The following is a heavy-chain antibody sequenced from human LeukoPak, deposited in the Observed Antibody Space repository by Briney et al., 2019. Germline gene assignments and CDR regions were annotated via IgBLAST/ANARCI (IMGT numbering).Heavy chain of an antibody. CDR3: ARGRRKRHGCIYGDYNFDY. Sequence: GASVKVSCKASGYTFTSYDTNWVRQATGQGLEWMGWMNPNSGNTGYAQKFQGRVTMTRNTSISTAYMELSSLRSEDTAVYYCARGRRKRHGCIYGDYNFDYWGQGTLVTVSS. V-gene: IGHV1-8*01. CDR2: MNPNSGNT. D-gene: IGHD4-17*01. J-gene: IGHJ4*02. CDR1: GYTFTSYD.